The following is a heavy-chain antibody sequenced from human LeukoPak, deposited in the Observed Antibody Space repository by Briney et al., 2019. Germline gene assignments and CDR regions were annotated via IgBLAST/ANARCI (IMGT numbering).Heavy chain of an antibody. Sequence: GRSLRLSCAASGFTFDDYAMHWVRQAPGKGLEWVSGISWNSGSIGYADSVKGRFTISRDNAKNSLYLQMNSLRAEDTAVYYCAREMVWFGELLSYYFDYWGQGTLVTVSS. D-gene: IGHD3-10*01. CDR2: ISWNSGSI. CDR1: GFTFDDYA. V-gene: IGHV3-9*01. J-gene: IGHJ4*02. CDR3: AREMVWFGELLSYYFDY.